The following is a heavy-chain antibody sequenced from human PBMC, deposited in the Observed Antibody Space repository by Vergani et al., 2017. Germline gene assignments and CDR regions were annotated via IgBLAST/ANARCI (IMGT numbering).Heavy chain of an antibody. CDR1: GFTFSNSA. Sequence: EVHLLESGGGLVQSGGSLRLSCAASGFTFSNSAVSWVRRAPGRGLAWVSSISGPGLSTYYADSVKGRFSISRDNSKNTVFLQMHSLRAEDTAIYYCARKKYYDSKDYYQVEPFDYWGQGTLVTVSS. V-gene: IGHV3-23*01. D-gene: IGHD3-22*01. CDR3: ARKKYYDSKDYYQVEPFDY. CDR2: ISGPGLST. J-gene: IGHJ4*02.